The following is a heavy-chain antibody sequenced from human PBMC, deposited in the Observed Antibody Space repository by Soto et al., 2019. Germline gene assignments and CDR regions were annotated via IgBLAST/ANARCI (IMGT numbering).Heavy chain of an antibody. V-gene: IGHV3-23*01. CDR3: TRHALQYCGGDCYLLPYFDL. CDR1: GFTFSSYA. D-gene: IGHD2-21*02. CDR2: ISGSGGST. J-gene: IGHJ2*01. Sequence: PGGSLRLSCAASGFTFSSYAMSWVRQAPGKELEWVSAISGSGGSTYYADSVKGRFTISRDNSKNTLYLQMNSLKTEDTAVYYCTRHALQYCGGDCYLLPYFDLWGRGTLVTVSS.